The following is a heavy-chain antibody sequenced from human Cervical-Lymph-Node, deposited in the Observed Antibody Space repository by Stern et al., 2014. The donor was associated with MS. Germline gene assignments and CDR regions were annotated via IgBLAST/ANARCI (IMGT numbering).Heavy chain of an antibody. Sequence: VQLVESGAEVKKPGAAVKVSCKASGYNFTTNALHWVRQAPGQSLEWMGWLNTDNGYTRYSQKVQGRVTITRDTSSNTGYMEMSSLRSEDTAIYYCARDISVLLRRIQLGVAHYFDYWGQGTLVTVTS. CDR1: GYNFTTNA. CDR3: ARDISVLLRRIQLGVAHYFDY. V-gene: IGHV1-3*04. D-gene: IGHD1-1*01. J-gene: IGHJ4*02. CDR2: LNTDNGYT.